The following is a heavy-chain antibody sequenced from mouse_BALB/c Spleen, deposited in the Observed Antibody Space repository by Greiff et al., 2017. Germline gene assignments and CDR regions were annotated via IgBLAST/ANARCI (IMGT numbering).Heavy chain of an antibody. V-gene: IGHV1-15*01. J-gene: IGHJ3*01. Sequence: QVQLQQSGAELVRPGASVTLSCKASGYTFTDYEMHWVKQTPVHGLEWIGAIDPETGGTAYNQKFKGKATLTADKSSSTAYMELRSLTSEDSAVYYGTRSLLTARATSLAYWGQGTLVTVSA. CDR2: IDPETGGT. CDR3: TRSLLTARATSLAY. CDR1: GYTFTDYE. D-gene: IGHD3-2*01.